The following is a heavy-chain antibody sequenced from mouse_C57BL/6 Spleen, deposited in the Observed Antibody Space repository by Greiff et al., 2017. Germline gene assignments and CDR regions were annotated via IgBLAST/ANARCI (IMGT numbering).Heavy chain of an antibody. CDR2: INPSNGGT. CDR1: GYTFTSYW. CDR3: ARWGGLGSSYDYAMDY. J-gene: IGHJ4*01. D-gene: IGHD1-1*01. V-gene: IGHV1-53*01. Sequence: QVQLQQPGTELVKPGASVKLSCKASGYTFTSYWMHWVKQRPGQGLEWIGNINPSNGGTNYNEKFKSKATLTVDKSSSTAYMQLSSLTSEDSAVYDGARWGGLGSSYDYAMDYWGQGTSVTVSS.